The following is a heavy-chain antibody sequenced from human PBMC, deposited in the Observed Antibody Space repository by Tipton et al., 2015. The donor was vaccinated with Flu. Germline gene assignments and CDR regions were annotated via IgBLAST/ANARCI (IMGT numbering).Heavy chain of an antibody. CDR3: AKFMLYGPQRIAAAGTGYYYYGMDV. D-gene: IGHD6-13*01. V-gene: IGHV3-23*01. Sequence: SLRLSCAASGFTFSSYAMSWVRQAPGKGLEWVSAISGSGGSTYYADSVKGRFTTSRDNSKNTLYLQMNSLRAEDTAVYYCAKFMLYGPQRIAAAGTGYYYYGMDVWGQGTTVPVSS. J-gene: IGHJ6*02. CDR1: GFTFSSYA. CDR2: ISGSGGST.